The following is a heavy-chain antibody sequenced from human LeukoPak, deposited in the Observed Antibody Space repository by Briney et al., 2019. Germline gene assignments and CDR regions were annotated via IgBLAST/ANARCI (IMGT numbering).Heavy chain of an antibody. D-gene: IGHD3-10*01. CDR3: ARDGSGSYPNFDY. CDR2: ISPPGTTI. Sequence: GGSLRLSCAASGFTVSDYYMSWIRQAPGRGLEWLSYISPPGTTIYYADSVEGRFTISRDNAKNSLYLQMNSLRAEDTAVYYCARDGSGSYPNFDYWGQGTLVTVSS. V-gene: IGHV3-11*04. J-gene: IGHJ4*02. CDR1: GFTVSDYY.